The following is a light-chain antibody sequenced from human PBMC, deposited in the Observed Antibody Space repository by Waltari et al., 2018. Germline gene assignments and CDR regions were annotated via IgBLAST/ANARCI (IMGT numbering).Light chain of an antibody. V-gene: IGLV1-40*01. J-gene: IGLJ3*02. Sequence: QSVLTQPPSVSGAPGQRVTISCTGSSSNVGAGFDLHWYQQLPGTAPKLLIYDNSNRPPGFPDRFSGSKSGTSASLAIAGLQAEDEAYYYGQSYDVSLSAWVFGGGTKVTVL. CDR3: QSYDVSLSAWV. CDR2: DNS. CDR1: SSNVGAGFD.